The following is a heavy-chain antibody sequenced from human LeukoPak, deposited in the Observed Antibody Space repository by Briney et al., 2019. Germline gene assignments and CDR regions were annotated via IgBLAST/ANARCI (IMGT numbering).Heavy chain of an antibody. J-gene: IGHJ4*02. D-gene: IGHD2-15*01. Sequence: ASVKVSCKASGGTFSSYAISWVRQAPGQGLEWMGGIIPIFGTANYAQKFQGRVTITADESTSTAYMELSSLRSEDTAVYYCARDRLAATQYYLDYWGQGTLVTVSS. CDR1: GGTFSSYA. CDR2: IIPIFGTA. V-gene: IGHV1-69*13. CDR3: ARDRLAATQYYLDY.